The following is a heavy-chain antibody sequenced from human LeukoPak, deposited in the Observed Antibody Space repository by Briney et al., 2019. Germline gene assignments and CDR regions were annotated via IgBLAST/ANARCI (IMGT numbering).Heavy chain of an antibody. Sequence: PSETLSLTCTVSGGSISSSSYYWGWIRQPPGKGLEWIGGIYYSGSTYYNPSLKSRVTISVDTSKNQFSLKLSSVTAADTAVYYCARVDGQQLLVYWGQGTLVTVSS. CDR3: ARVDGQQLLVY. V-gene: IGHV4-39*07. J-gene: IGHJ4*02. D-gene: IGHD6-13*01. CDR1: GGSISSSSYY. CDR2: IYYSGST.